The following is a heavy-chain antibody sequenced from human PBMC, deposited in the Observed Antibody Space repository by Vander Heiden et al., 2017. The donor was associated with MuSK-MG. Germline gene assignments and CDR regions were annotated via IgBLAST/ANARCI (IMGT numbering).Heavy chain of an antibody. CDR3: ASGWWYFDY. D-gene: IGHD2-15*01. J-gene: IGHJ4*02. Sequence: GRLVESGGDLVQRGGSLRLSCVASGITFSNYWMHWVRQAPGKGLEWVANIKYDGSEKNYVDSVKGRFAISRDNAKKSLDLQMDSLRGEDTAVYYCASGWWYFDYWGLGTLVTVSS. CDR2: IKYDGSEK. CDR1: GITFSNYW. V-gene: IGHV3-7*01.